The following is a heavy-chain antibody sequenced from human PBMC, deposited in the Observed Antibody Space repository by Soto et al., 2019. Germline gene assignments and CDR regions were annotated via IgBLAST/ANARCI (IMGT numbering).Heavy chain of an antibody. V-gene: IGHV2-26*01. CDR1: GLSITDSEMG. J-gene: IGHJ5*02. Sequence: QVTLKESGPVLVKPTETLTLRCTVSGLSITDSEMGVSWIRQPPGQPLEWLAHIDSSGEKSYRTFLKSRLAISKHTSKSQIGLTMTNMDPADKATYSCARRHLAVAVSPWFDPWGQGIPVTVSS. CDR2: IDSSGEK. CDR3: ARRHLAVAVSPWFDP. D-gene: IGHD6-19*01.